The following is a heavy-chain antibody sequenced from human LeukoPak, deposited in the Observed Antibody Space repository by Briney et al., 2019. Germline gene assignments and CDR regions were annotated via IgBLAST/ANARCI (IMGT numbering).Heavy chain of an antibody. Sequence: ASVKVSCKASGYTFTGYYMHWVRQAPGQGLEWMGIINPSGGSTSYAQKFQGRVTMTRDTSTSTVYMELSSLRSDDTAVYYCARLVQRYYDSSGYQYYFDYWGQGTLVTVSS. CDR3: ARLVQRYYDSSGYQYYFDY. CDR2: INPSGGST. V-gene: IGHV1-46*01. J-gene: IGHJ4*02. D-gene: IGHD3-22*01. CDR1: GYTFTGYY.